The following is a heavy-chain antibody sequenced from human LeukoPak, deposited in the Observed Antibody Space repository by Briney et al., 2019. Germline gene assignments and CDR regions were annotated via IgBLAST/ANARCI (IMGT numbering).Heavy chain of an antibody. D-gene: IGHD6-13*01. CDR1: GGSISGGDYY. V-gene: IGHV4-30-4*01. J-gene: IGHJ4*02. CDR2: IYYSGST. Sequence: PSQTLSLTCTVSGGSISGGDYYWSWIRQPPGKGLEWIGYIYYSGSTYYNPSLKSRVTISVDTSKNQFSLKLSSVTAADTAVYYCAREGGIAAASNALDYWGQGTLVTVSS. CDR3: AREGGIAAASNALDY.